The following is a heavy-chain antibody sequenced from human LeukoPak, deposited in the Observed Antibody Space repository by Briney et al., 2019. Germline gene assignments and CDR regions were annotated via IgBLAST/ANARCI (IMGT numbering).Heavy chain of an antibody. Sequence: SVKVSCKASGDTFINYALSWVRQAPGQGLKWMGGIIPIFGTTNYAQKFQGRVTITTDESTSTAYMELSSLRSEDTAVYFCARSRKQYYYYYMDVWGKGTTVTVSS. CDR2: IIPIFGTT. V-gene: IGHV1-69*05. D-gene: IGHD1/OR15-1a*01. CDR1: GDTFINYA. CDR3: ARSRKQYYYYYMDV. J-gene: IGHJ6*03.